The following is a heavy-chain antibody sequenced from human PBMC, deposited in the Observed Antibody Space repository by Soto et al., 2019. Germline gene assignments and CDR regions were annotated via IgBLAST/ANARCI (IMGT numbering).Heavy chain of an antibody. CDR2: INAANGNT. V-gene: IGHV1-3*01. D-gene: IGHD3-22*01. CDR3: ARVSFETSGYADY. Sequence: QVHLVQSGAEVKKPGASVKVSCKASGYIFSTYTMHWVRQAPGQRLEWMGWINAANGNTKYSQNFQGRVTISSDTSASTADLELSSLRSEDTAVYYCARVSFETSGYADYWGQGTLVTVSS. CDR1: GYIFSTYT. J-gene: IGHJ4*02.